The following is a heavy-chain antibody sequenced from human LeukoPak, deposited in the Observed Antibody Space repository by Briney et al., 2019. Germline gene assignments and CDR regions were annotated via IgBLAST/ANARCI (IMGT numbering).Heavy chain of an antibody. CDR2: ISYDGSNK. Sequence: GGSLRLSCAASGFTFSSYAMHWVRQAPGKGLEWVAVISYDGSNKYYADSVKGRFTISRDNSKNTLYLQMNSLGAEDTAVYYCARDVGGDDDYWGQGTLVTVFS. V-gene: IGHV3-30*04. CDR3: ARDVGGDDDY. J-gene: IGHJ4*02. D-gene: IGHD3-16*01. CDR1: GFTFSSYA.